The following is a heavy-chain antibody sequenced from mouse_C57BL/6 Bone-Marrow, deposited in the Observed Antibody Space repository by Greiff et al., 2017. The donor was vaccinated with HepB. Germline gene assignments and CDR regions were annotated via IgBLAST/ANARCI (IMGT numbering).Heavy chain of an antibody. J-gene: IGHJ1*03. CDR3: ARSLHYYGSSSYWYFDV. D-gene: IGHD1-1*01. Sequence: QVQLQQSGAELARPGASVKLSCKASGYTFTSYGISWVKQRTGQGLEWIGEIYPRSGNPYYNEKFKGKATLTADKSSSTAYMELRSLTSEDSAVYFCARSLHYYGSSSYWYFDVWGTGTTVTVSS. V-gene: IGHV1-81*01. CDR2: IYPRSGNP. CDR1: GYTFTSYG.